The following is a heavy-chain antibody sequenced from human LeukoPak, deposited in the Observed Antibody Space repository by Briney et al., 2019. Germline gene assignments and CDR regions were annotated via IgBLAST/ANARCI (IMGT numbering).Heavy chain of an antibody. J-gene: IGHJ6*02. CDR2: IYQSGST. CDR1: GGSISSGRYS. D-gene: IGHD1-26*01. V-gene: IGHV4-30-2*01. CDR3: ARWEIGYYLMAV. Sequence: PSQTLSFTCTVSGGSISSGRYSWSWIRQPPGKGLEWIGYIYQSGSTNYNPSLKSRVTISVDRSKNQFSLKLSSVTAADTAVYPWARWEIGYYLMAVWGQGPTVTAPS.